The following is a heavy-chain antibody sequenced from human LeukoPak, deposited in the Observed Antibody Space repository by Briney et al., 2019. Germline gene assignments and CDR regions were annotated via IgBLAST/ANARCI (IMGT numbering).Heavy chain of an antibody. J-gene: IGHJ6*03. CDR3: AREEQGIGELLLPYMDV. D-gene: IGHD3-10*01. CDR2: IYFTGSS. CDR1: GGLFTSSSHY. V-gene: IGHV4-39*02. Sequence: SETLSLTCTVSGGLFTSSSHYWGWLRQPPGKGLEWIGSIYFTGSSYYNPSLKSRITMSVDTSKQHFSLKLSSMTAGDTAVYYCAREEQGIGELLLPYMDVWGKGTTVTVSS.